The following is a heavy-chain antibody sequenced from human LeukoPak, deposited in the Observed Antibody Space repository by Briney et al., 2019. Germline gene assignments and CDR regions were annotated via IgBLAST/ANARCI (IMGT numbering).Heavy chain of an antibody. D-gene: IGHD3-10*01. CDR3: ARDRINMVRGAYNWFDP. J-gene: IGHJ5*02. V-gene: IGHV1-2*02. Sequence: ASVKVFCRASGYTFTGYYMHWVRQAPGQGLEWRGWINPNSGGTNYAQKFQGRVTRTRDTSISTAYMALSRLRSDDTAVYYCARDRINMVRGAYNWFDPWGQGSLVTVSS. CDR1: GYTFTGYY. CDR2: INPNSGGT.